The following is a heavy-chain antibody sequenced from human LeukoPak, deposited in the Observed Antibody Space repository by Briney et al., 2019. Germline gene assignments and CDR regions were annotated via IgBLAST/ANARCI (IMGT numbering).Heavy chain of an antibody. V-gene: IGHV4-61*02. CDR1: GGSINSDNYY. D-gene: IGHD3-10*01. CDR2: ISSSGTT. Sequence: PSQTLSLTCTVSGGSINSDNYYWNWIRQPAGKGLEWNGRISSSGTTNYNPSLNSPVTISLDTSKNHFSPMLNSVTAADTAVYYCAREWSFWGQGTKVTVSS. CDR3: AREWSF. J-gene: IGHJ3*01.